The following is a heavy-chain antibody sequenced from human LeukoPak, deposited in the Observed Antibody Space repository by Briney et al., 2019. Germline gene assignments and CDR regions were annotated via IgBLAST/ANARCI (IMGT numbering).Heavy chain of an antibody. CDR3: AKDWGNWGYGYYFDH. CDR2: ISYDGNDK. V-gene: IGHV3-30*18. J-gene: IGHJ4*02. D-gene: IGHD7-27*01. CDR1: GFTFRTYG. Sequence: GGSLRLSCAASGFTFRTYGMHWVRQAPGKGLEWVAVISYDGNDKYYADSVKGRFTISRDNSENTLYLEMNSLRPEDTAIYYCAKDWGNWGYGYYFDHWGQGTLVTVSS.